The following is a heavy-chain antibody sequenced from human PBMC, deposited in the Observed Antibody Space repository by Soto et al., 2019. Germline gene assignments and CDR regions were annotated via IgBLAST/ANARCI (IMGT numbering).Heavy chain of an antibody. CDR3: ARESKYDTSGYPPWFAP. J-gene: IGHJ5*02. V-gene: IGHV4-31*03. D-gene: IGHD3-22*01. Sequence: HVQLQESGPGLVKPSQTLSLTCTVSVASISSGGYYWSWIRQHPGEGLEWIGYIYYSGSTSYNPSLKSCVTISVDTSKNQFSLKLSSVTDADTAVYYCARESKYDTSGYPPWFAPWGQGTLVTVSS. CDR1: VASISSGGYY. CDR2: IYYSGST.